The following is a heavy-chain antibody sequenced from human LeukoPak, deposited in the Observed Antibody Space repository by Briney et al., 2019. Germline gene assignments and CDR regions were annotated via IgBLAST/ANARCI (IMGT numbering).Heavy chain of an antibody. D-gene: IGHD4-11*01. J-gene: IGHJ4*02. Sequence: GGSLRLSCAASGFTFSSYAMSWVRQAPGKGLEWVSDISGSSGSTNYADSVKGRFTISRDYSKNTLYLQMNSLRAEDTAVYYCAKDFTVTIGGCFDYWGQGTLVTVSS. V-gene: IGHV3-23*01. CDR3: AKDFTVTIGGCFDY. CDR2: ISGSSGST. CDR1: GFTFSSYA.